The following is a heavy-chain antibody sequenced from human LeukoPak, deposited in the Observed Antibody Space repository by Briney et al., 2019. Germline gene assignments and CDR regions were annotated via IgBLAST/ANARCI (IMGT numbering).Heavy chain of an antibody. CDR1: GFTFSSYS. CDR2: VSGSSSHI. CDR3: ARIIAAAGSYYFDY. D-gene: IGHD6-13*01. V-gene: IGHV3-21*01. Sequence: GGSLRLSCAASGFTFSSYSMTWVRQAPGKGLEWVSSVSGSSSHIYYADSVKGRFSISRDNAKNSLYLQMNSLRADDAAVYYCARIIAAAGSYYFDYWGQGTLVTVSS. J-gene: IGHJ4*02.